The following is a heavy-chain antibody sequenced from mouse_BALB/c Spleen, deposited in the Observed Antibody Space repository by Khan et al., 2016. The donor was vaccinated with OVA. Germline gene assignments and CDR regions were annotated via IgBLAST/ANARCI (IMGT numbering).Heavy chain of an antibody. D-gene: IGHD2-4*01. CDR2: IWSGGST. Sequence: QVQLKQSGPGLVQPSQSLSITCTVSGFSLTSYGVHWVRQSPGKGLEWLGVIWSGGSTDYSAAFISRLSISKDISKSQVFFKMNSLQANDTAIYYCARNYDYDEGLAYWGQGTLVTVSA. J-gene: IGHJ3*01. CDR1: GFSLTSYG. CDR3: ARNYDYDEGLAY. V-gene: IGHV2-2*02.